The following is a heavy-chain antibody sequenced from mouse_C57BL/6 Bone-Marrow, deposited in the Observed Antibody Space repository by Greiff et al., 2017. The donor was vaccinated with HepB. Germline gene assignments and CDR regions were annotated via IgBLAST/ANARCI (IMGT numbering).Heavy chain of an antibody. J-gene: IGHJ2*01. V-gene: IGHV1-82*01. D-gene: IGHD2-10*01. CDR1: GYAFSSSW. CDR2: IYPGDGDT. Sequence: VQLQQSGPELVKPGASVKISCKASGYAFSSSWMNWVKQRPGKGLEWIGRIYPGDGDTNYNGKFKGKAKLTADKSSSTAYMQLSSLTSEDSAVYFCATLPDYWGQGTTLTVSS. CDR3: ATLPDY.